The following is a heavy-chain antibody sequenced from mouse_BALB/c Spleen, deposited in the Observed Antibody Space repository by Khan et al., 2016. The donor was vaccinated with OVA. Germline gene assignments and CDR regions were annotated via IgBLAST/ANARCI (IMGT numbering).Heavy chain of an antibody. CDR1: GYTFTNYG. CDR3: VRGGRRAMDY. CDR2: INSNTGEA. D-gene: IGHD3-3*01. V-gene: IGHV9-3-1*01. Sequence: QIQLVQSGPELKKPGETVKISCKASGYTFTNYGMNWVKQAPGKGLKWMGWINSNTGEATYADDFKGRFAFSLETSASTAYLQIKNLKYEDTATYFCVRGGRRAMDYWGQGTSVTVSS. J-gene: IGHJ4*01.